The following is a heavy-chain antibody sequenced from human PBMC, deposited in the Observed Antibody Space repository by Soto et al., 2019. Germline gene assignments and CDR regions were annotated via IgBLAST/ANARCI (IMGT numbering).Heavy chain of an antibody. V-gene: IGHV4-61*01. CDR1: GGSVSSGSYY. CDR2: IYYSGST. Sequence: SETLSLTCTVSGGSVSSGSYYWSWIRQPPGKGLEWIGYIYYSGSTNYNPSLKSRVTMSVDTSKNQFSLKLSSVTAADTAVYYCARDIDPIGSGSYWFDPWGQGTLVTVSS. CDR3: ARDIDPIGSGSYWFDP. J-gene: IGHJ5*02. D-gene: IGHD3-10*01.